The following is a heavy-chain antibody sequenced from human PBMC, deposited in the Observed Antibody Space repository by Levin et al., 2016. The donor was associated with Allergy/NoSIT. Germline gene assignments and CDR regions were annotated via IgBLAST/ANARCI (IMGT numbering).Heavy chain of an antibody. V-gene: IGHV5-51*01. Sequence: GESLKISCQGSGYNFPTSWIGWVRQMPGKGLEWMGIIYPGDSDTRYSPSFQGQVTISADKSINTTYLHWSSLRASDTAMYYCARHNVATIWAAAFDIWGQGTMVTVSS. J-gene: IGHJ3*02. CDR2: IYPGDSDT. CDR1: GYNFPTSW. D-gene: IGHD5-12*01. CDR3: ARHNVATIWAAAFDI.